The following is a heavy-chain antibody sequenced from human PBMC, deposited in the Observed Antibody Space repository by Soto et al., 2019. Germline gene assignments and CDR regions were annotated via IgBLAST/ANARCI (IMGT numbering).Heavy chain of an antibody. D-gene: IGHD1-7*01. CDR1: GFTFSDYA. Sequence: QVQLMESGGRVVQPGGSLRLSCVTSGFTFSDYAMHWLRQPPGKGLEWVTIIWADGTRKFYADSVKGRFTISKDDSKSTLYLEMDNLRPEDTAVYYCARGTNNWNYDSFDYWGQGALVPVSS. CDR3: ARGTNNWNYDSFDY. CDR2: IWADGTRK. J-gene: IGHJ4*02. V-gene: IGHV3-33*01.